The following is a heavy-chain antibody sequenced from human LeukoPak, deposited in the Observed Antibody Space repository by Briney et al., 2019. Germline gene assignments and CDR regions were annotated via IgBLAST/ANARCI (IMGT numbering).Heavy chain of an antibody. CDR1: GFTFGDYA. J-gene: IGHJ4*02. D-gene: IGHD6-19*01. CDR3: TLRQYSSGHTD. V-gene: IGHV3-49*03. Sequence: GGSLRLSCTASGFTFGDYAMSWFRQAPGKGLEWVGLIRSKAYGGTTEYAASVKGRFTISRDDSKSIAYLQMNSLKTEDTAVYYCTLRQYSSGHTDWGQGTWSPSPQ. CDR2: IRSKAYGGTT.